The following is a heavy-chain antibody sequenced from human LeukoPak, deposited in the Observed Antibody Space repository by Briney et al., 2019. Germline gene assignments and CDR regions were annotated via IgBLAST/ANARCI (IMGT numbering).Heavy chain of an antibody. CDR1: GFTFSSYG. CDR3: AKDTGPGDY. J-gene: IGHJ4*02. CDR2: ISYDGSNK. D-gene: IGHD1-14*01. V-gene: IGHV3-30*18. Sequence: GGSLRLSCAASGFTFSSYGMHWVRQAPGKGLVWVAVISYDGSNKYYADSVKGRFTISRDNSKNTLYLQMNSLRAEDTAVYYCAKDTGPGDYWGQGTLVTVSS.